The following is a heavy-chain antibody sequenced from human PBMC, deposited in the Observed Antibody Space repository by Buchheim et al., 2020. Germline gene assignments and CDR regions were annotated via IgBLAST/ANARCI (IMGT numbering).Heavy chain of an antibody. D-gene: IGHD1-26*01. CDR2: ISGSGNST. V-gene: IGHV3-23*01. J-gene: IGHJ6*02. CDR3: AKGVGATSSYGMDV. CDR1: RFTFSSYA. Sequence: EVQLLESGGGLVQPGGSLRLSCAASRFTFSSYAMTWVRQAPGKGLEWVSTISGSGNSTYYTDSVTARFTISRDNSKITLYLQMNSLRAEDTAVYYCAKGVGATSSYGMDVWGQGTT.